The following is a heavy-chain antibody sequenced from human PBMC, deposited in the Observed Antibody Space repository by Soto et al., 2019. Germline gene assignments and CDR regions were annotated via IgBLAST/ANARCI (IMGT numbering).Heavy chain of an antibody. J-gene: IGHJ3*02. V-gene: IGHV3-30*18. CDR2: ISYDGSNK. CDR1: GFTFSSYG. Sequence: QVQLVESGGGVVQPGRSLRLSCAASGFTFSSYGMHWVRQAPGKGLEWVAVISYDGSNKYYADSVKGRFTISRDNSKNTLYLQMNSLRAEEKAVYYCAKESGVVVAAPDAFYIWGQGTMVTVSS. CDR3: AKESGVVVAAPDAFYI. D-gene: IGHD2-15*01.